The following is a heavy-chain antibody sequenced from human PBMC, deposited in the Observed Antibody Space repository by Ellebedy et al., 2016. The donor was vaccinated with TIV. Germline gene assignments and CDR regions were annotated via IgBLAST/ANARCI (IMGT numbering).Heavy chain of an antibody. J-gene: IGHJ4*02. CDR1: GYTFSTYA. CDR2: INAGNGNT. V-gene: IGHV1-3*01. CDR3: ARVYPRDSSGWYFDY. Sequence: ASVKVSCKASGYTFSTYAMHWVRQAPGHRLEWMGWINAGNGNTKYSQKFQGRVTITRDTFASTVYMELSSLRSEDTAVYYCARVYPRDSSGWYFDYWGQGTLVTVSS. D-gene: IGHD6-19*01.